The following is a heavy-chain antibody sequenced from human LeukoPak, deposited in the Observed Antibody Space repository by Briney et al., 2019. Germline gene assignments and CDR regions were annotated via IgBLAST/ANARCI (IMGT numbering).Heavy chain of an antibody. J-gene: IGHJ4*02. CDR2: VTHDGNT. CDR3: ARGPYYFDSAGYDY. CDR1: GGSFSGYY. D-gene: IGHD3-22*01. V-gene: IGHV4-34*01. Sequence: PSETLSLTCGVYGGSFSGYYWNWIRQPPGKGLEWIGEVTHDGNTNYNPSLESRVTISVDTSKNQFSLKLTSVTAADTAVYYCARGPYYFDSAGYDYWGQGTRVTVSS.